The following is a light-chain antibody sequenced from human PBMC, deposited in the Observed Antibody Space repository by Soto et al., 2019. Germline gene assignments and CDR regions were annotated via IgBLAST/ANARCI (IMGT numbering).Light chain of an antibody. Sequence: QSVLTQPPSVSGAPGQRVTISCTGSSSNIGAGYDVHWYQQLPGTAPKLLIYGNSNRPSGVPDRFSGSKSATSASLAITGLQAEDEADYYCQSYDSSLSTYVFGTGTRSPS. V-gene: IGLV1-40*01. J-gene: IGLJ1*01. CDR2: GNS. CDR1: SSNIGAGYD. CDR3: QSYDSSLSTYV.